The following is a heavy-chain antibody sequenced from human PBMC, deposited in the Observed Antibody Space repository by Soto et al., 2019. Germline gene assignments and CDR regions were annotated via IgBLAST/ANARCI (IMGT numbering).Heavy chain of an antibody. CDR1: GDSVSSDITS. J-gene: IGHJ3*01. V-gene: IGHV6-1*01. D-gene: IGHD3-10*01. CDR3: ARGNALDV. CDR2: TYHRSKWFH. Sequence: QGQLQQSGPGLVKPSQTLSLTCAISGDSVSSDITSWNWIRQSPSRGLEWLGRTYHRSKWFHDYAASVKSRITINPDTSKNHFSLELNSMTPEDTAVYYCARGNALDVWGQGTVVTVSS.